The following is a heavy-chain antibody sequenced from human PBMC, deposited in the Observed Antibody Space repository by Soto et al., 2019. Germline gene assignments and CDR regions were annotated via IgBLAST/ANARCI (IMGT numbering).Heavy chain of an antibody. CDR3: AKTKVEVTADYYYMDV. Sequence: GGSLRLSCAASGFTFDDYAMHWVRQAPGKGLEWVSTISWNSVYIGYADSVKGRFTISRDNAKNSLYLQMNSLRGEDTALYYCAKTKVEVTADYYYMDVWGKGTTVTVSS. D-gene: IGHD2-21*02. CDR2: ISWNSVYI. V-gene: IGHV3-9*01. CDR1: GFTFDDYA. J-gene: IGHJ6*03.